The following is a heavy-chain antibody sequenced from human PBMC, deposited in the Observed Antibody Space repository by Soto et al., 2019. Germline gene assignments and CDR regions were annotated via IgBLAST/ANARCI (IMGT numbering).Heavy chain of an antibody. D-gene: IGHD3-10*02. V-gene: IGHV1-18*01. CDR1: GYDFTTYG. CDR3: ARGVCSGTYYNQYNWSDP. CDR2: INTYNGNT. Sequence: ASVKVSCKGSGYDFTTYGITWVRQAPGQGLEWMGWINTYNGNTNHAQKLQGRVTMTTDTSTSTAYMELRSLRSDDTAVYYCARGVCSGTYYNQYNWSDPWGQGTLVTVSS. J-gene: IGHJ5*01.